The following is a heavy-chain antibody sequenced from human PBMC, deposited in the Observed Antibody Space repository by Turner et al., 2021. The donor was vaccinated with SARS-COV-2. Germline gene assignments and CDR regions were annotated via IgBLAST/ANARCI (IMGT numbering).Heavy chain of an antibody. J-gene: IGHJ4*02. Sequence: QVQLQESGPGLVKPSETLSLTCTLSGGSISSYYWSWIRQPPGKGLEWIGYNYYSGSTNYNPSIKSRVTISVDTTKNQFSLKLSSVTAADTAVYYCASYYYDSSGYDYAFDYWGQGTLVTVSS. D-gene: IGHD3-22*01. CDR1: GGSISSYY. CDR3: ASYYYDSSGYDYAFDY. V-gene: IGHV4-59*01. CDR2: NYYSGST.